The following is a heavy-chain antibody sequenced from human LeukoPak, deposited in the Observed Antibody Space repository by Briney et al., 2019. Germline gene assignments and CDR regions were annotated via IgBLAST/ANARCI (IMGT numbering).Heavy chain of an antibody. CDR2: IYYSGST. CDR1: GGSISSGDYY. D-gene: IGHD6-6*01. Sequence: PSETLSLTCTVSGGSISSGDYYWSWIRQPPGKGLEWIGYIYYSGSTYYNPSLKSRVTISVDTSKNQFSLKLSSVTAADTAVYYCARSYDRYSSSPEDYWGQGTLVTVSS. J-gene: IGHJ4*02. V-gene: IGHV4-30-4*08. CDR3: ARSYDRYSSSPEDY.